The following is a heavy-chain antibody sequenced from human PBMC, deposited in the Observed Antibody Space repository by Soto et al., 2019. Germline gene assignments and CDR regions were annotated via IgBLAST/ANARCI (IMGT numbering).Heavy chain of an antibody. CDR2: IYYSGST. V-gene: IGHV4-39*02. Sequence: QLQLQESGPGLVKPSETLSLTCTVSGGSISSSSYYWGWIRQPPGKGLEWIGSIYYSGSTYYNPSLKSRVTISVDTSKNQFSLKLSSVTAADTAVYYCARDSSGYYDFDYWGQGTLVTVSS. D-gene: IGHD3-22*01. J-gene: IGHJ4*02. CDR3: ARDSSGYYDFDY. CDR1: GGSISSSSYY.